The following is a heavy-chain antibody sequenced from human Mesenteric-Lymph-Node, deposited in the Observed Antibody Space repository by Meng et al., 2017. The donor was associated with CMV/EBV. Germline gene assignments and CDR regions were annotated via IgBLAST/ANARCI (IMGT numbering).Heavy chain of an antibody. CDR3: ARGSYGTSDD. D-gene: IGHD3-16*01. CDR2: ISGYNRNT. Sequence: ASVKVSCKASGYTFSSYGISWVRQAPGQGLEWVGWISGYNRNTNYAEKVQDRVTMTIDTSANTAYMELRGLRSDDTAVYYCARGSYGTSDDWGQGTLVTVSS. CDR1: GYTFSSYG. J-gene: IGHJ4*02. V-gene: IGHV1-18*01.